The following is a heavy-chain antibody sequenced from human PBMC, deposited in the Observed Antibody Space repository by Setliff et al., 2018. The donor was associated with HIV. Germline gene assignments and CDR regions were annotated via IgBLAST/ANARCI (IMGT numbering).Heavy chain of an antibody. CDR2: IYYSGSI. D-gene: IGHD4-4*01. J-gene: IGHJ6*03. Sequence: NPSETLSLTCTVSGASISRGNYYWTSIRQRPGKGLEWIAFIYYSGSIYYSPSLKSRLMISVDTSKNQFSLNMTSVTAADTAVYFCARVVYTYYYMDVWGKGTTVTVSS. V-gene: IGHV4-30-4*08. CDR1: GASISRGNYY. CDR3: ARVVYTYYYMDV.